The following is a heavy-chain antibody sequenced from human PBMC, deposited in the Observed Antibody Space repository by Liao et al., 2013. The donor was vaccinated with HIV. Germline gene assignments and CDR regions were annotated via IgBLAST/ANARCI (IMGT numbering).Heavy chain of an antibody. CDR3: ARGSAGGPGFDY. D-gene: IGHD6-13*01. CDR1: GGSINNDDYF. CDR2: SHYSGTT. V-gene: IGHV4-30-4*01. Sequence: QVQLQESGPGLVKPSQTLSLTCTVSGGSINNDDYFWSWLRQSPGRGLEWIGYSHYSGTTYYNPSLKSRLTISIDTAKHQLSLKLRSVTAADTAVYYCARGSAGGPGFDYWGQGTLVTVSS. J-gene: IGHJ4*02.